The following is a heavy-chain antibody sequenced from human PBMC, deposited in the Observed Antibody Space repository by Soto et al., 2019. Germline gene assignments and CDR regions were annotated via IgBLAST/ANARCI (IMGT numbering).Heavy chain of an antibody. CDR1: GLTVSNAY. CDR2: IYDNGTT. D-gene: IGHD3-10*01. V-gene: IGHV3-53*01. J-gene: IGHJ6*02. CDR3: VRPLPSGRNYGLDV. Sequence: GSLRLSCAASGLTVSNAYMAWVRQAPGMGLEWVSVIYDNGTTYYADSVKGRFTISRDTSTNTLSLQMDSLRAEDTAVYYCVRPLPSGRNYGLDVWGQGTTVTVSS.